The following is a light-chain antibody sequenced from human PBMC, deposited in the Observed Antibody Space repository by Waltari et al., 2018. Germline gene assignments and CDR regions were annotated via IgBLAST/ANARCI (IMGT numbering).Light chain of an antibody. CDR2: YKSDSDK. CDR3: MIWHSRAYV. CDR1: SGLNVRSYR. J-gene: IGLJ1*01. Sequence: QAVLTQPSSLSPSPGASASLPCTSGSGLNVRSYRIYWYQQKPVSPPQYLLNYKSDSDKEQGSGVPSRFSGSKDASANAGILVISGLQSEDEADYYCMIWHSRAYVFGTGTKVSVL. V-gene: IGLV5-45*02.